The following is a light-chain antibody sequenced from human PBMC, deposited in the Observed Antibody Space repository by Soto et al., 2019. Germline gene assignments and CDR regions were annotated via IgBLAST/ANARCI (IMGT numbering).Light chain of an antibody. J-gene: IGKJ1*01. V-gene: IGKV3-20*01. CDR2: GAS. Sequence: EIVLTQSPGTLSLSPGERATLSCRASQSVSSSYLAWYQQKPGQAPRLLIYGASSRATGITDRFSGSGSGTDFTLTISRLEPEDCAVYYCQQYGSSPTTFGQGTKVEIK. CDR1: QSVSSSY. CDR3: QQYGSSPTT.